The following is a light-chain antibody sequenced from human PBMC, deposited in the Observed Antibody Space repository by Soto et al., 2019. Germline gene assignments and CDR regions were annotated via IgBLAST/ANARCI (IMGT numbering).Light chain of an antibody. CDR2: GNT. J-gene: IGLJ3*02. V-gene: IGLV1-40*01. Sequence: QSVLTQPPSVSGAPGQRVTVSCTGSNSNLGAGYGVHWYQHLPGTAPKLLIYGNTNRPSGFPDRFSASKSGTSASLAISGLQAEDEADYYCQSYDSSLSGVVFGGGTKVTVL. CDR3: QSYDSSLSGVV. CDR1: NSNLGAGYG.